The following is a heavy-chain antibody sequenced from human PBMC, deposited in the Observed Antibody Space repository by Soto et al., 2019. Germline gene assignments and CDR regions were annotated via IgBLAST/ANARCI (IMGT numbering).Heavy chain of an antibody. D-gene: IGHD1-26*01. CDR2: INAGNGNT. Sequence: ASVKVSCKASGYTFTSYAMHWVRQAPGQRLEWMGWINAGNGNTKYSQKFQGRVTITRDTSASTAYMELSSLRSEDTAVYYCASAIGSYFFDYYYGMDVWGQGTTVTVSS. CDR3: ASAIGSYFFDYYYGMDV. CDR1: GYTFTSYA. V-gene: IGHV1-3*01. J-gene: IGHJ6*02.